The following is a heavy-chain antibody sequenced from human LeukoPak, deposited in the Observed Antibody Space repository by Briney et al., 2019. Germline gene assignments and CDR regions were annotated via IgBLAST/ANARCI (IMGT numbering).Heavy chain of an antibody. CDR1: GFTFSSYA. Sequence: GGSLRLSCAASGFTFSSYAMTWVRQAPGKGLEWVSGISDCGGSTYYADSVKGRFTISRDNSKNSLYLQMDSLRAEDTAVYYCARGIEEWLYLYYWGQGTLVTVSS. CDR3: ARGIEEWLYLYY. D-gene: IGHD3-3*01. J-gene: IGHJ4*02. V-gene: IGHV3-23*01. CDR2: ISDCGGST.